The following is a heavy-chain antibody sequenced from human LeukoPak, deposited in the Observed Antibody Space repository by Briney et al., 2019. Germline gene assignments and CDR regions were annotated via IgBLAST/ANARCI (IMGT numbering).Heavy chain of an antibody. Sequence: GGSLRLSCAGYGFTFSNYWMSWVRQAPGKGLEWVANIKPDGSEIYYVDPVKGRFTISRDNAKNSLYLQMNSLRAEDTAVYYCTRSLDYWGQGTLVTVSS. D-gene: IGHD2-15*01. CDR3: TRSLDY. CDR2: IKPDGSEI. V-gene: IGHV3-7*02. J-gene: IGHJ4*02. CDR1: GFTFSNYW.